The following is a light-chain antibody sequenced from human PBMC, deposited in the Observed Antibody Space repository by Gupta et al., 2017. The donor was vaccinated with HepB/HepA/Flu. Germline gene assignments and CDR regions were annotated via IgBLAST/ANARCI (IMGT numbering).Light chain of an antibody. J-gene: IGKJ1*01. V-gene: IGKV1-8*01. CDR1: QGISNH. CDR3: QQYYNYLSWT. Sequence: AIRMTQSPSSFSASPGDRVTITCRASQGISNHLVWYQQKPGKAPKLLIFDASTLHSGVPSRFSGSGSGTDFTLTINNLQSEDFATYYCQQYYNYLSWTFGQGTKVEIK. CDR2: DAS.